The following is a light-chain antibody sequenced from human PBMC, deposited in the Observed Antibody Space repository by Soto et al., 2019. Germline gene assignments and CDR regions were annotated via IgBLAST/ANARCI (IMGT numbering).Light chain of an antibody. CDR1: QSVSSN. CDR3: QQYFNWPLTWT. Sequence: IVMTQSPATLSVSPGERATLSCRASQSVSSNLAWYQQKPGQAPRLLIYGASTRATGIPARFSGSGSGIEFTLTISSLQSEDSAFYYCQQYFNWPLTWTFGPGTKVDNK. CDR2: GAS. V-gene: IGKV3-15*01. J-gene: IGKJ3*01.